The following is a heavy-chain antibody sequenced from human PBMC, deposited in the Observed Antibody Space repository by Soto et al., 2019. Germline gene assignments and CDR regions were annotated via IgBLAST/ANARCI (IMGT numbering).Heavy chain of an antibody. CDR1: GGSISSYY. D-gene: IGHD2-15*01. J-gene: IGHJ4*02. Sequence: SETLSLTCTASGGSISSYYWSWIRQPPGKGLEWIGYIYYSGSTNYNPSLKSRVTISVDTSKNQFSLKLSSVTAADTAVYYCARSSPFFDYWGQGTLVTVSS. CDR3: ARSSPFFDY. V-gene: IGHV4-59*01. CDR2: IYYSGST.